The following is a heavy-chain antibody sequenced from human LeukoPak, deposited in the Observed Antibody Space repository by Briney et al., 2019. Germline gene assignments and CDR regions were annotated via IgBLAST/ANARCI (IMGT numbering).Heavy chain of an antibody. V-gene: IGHV3-23*01. D-gene: IGHD3-22*01. CDR2: ISGSGGST. CDR3: AKEGYDSSGYLGGGDY. J-gene: IGHJ4*02. CDR1: GFTFSSYA. Sequence: GGSLRLSCAASGFTFSSYAMSWVRQAPGKGLEWVSAISGSGGSTYYADSVEGRFSISRDNSKNTLYLQMNSLRAEDTAAYYCAKEGYDSSGYLGGGDYWGQGTLVTVSS.